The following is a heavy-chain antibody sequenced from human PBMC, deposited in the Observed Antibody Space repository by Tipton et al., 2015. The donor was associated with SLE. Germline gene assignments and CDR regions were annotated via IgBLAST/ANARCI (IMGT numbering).Heavy chain of an antibody. CDR2: INSDGSST. CDR1: GFTFSSYW. Sequence: SLRLSCAASGFTFSSYWMHWVRQAPGKGLVWVSRINSDGSSTSYADSVKGRFTISRDNAKNTLYLQMNSLRAEDTAVYYCARGLFDRMTMVQGVPYGMDVWGQGTTVTVSS. J-gene: IGHJ6*02. D-gene: IGHD3-10*01. CDR3: ARGLFDRMTMVQGVPYGMDV. V-gene: IGHV3-74*01.